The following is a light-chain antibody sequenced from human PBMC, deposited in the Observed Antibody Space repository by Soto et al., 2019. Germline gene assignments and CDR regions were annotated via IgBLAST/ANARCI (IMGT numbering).Light chain of an antibody. J-gene: IGKJ1*01. Sequence: DVQVTQSKSSLSASVGDRVTITCRASQSISSYLNWYQQKPGKAPKLLIYAASSLQSGVPSRFSGSGSGTDFTLTISSLQPEDFATYYCQQSYSTPQTFGQGTKVDI. CDR2: AAS. V-gene: IGKV1-39*01. CDR3: QQSYSTPQT. CDR1: QSISSY.